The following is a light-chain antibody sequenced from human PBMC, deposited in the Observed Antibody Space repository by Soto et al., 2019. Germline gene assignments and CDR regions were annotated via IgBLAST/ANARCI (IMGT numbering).Light chain of an antibody. Sequence: QSVLTQPPSASGSPGQSVTISCTGTSGDVGGYNYVSWYQQHPGKAPKFMIYEVSKRPSGVPDRFSGSKSGNTASLTVSGLQAEDEADYYCSSYAGNNNLVFGGGTQLTVL. CDR2: EVS. V-gene: IGLV2-8*01. CDR1: SGDVGGYNY. CDR3: SSYAGNNNLV. J-gene: IGLJ2*01.